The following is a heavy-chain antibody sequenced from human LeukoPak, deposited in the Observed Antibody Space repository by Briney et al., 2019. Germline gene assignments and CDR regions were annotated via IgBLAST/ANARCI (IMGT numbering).Heavy chain of an antibody. CDR1: GGSISSSSYY. CDR3: AREGSYEGGPYGMAV. D-gene: IGHD2-15*01. V-gene: IGHV4-61*05. CDR2: IYTSGST. J-gene: IGHJ6*02. Sequence: PSETLSLTCTVSGGSISSSSYYWGWIRQPPGKGLEWIGRIYTSGSTNYNPSLKSRVTISVDKSKNQFSLKLSSVTAADTAVYYCAREGSYEGGPYGMAVWGQGTTVTVSS.